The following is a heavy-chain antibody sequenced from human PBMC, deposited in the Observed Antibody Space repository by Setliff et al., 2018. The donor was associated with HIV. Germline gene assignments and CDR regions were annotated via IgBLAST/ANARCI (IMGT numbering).Heavy chain of an antibody. Sequence: PSETLSLTCTVSGGSISSGGYYWSWIRQPPGKGLEWIGYIYYSGSTNYNPSLKSRATISLETSKMQFSLKLNSVSAADTAVYFCARLSTGDLRLFEYWGHGALVTVSS. CDR1: GGSISSGGYY. D-gene: IGHD4-17*01. J-gene: IGHJ4*01. CDR3: ARLSTGDLRLFEY. V-gene: IGHV4-61*08. CDR2: IYYSGST.